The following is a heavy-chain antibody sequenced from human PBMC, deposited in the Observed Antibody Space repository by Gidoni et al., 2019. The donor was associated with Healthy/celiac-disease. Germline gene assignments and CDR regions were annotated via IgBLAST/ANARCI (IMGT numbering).Heavy chain of an antibody. J-gene: IGHJ6*02. CDR2: MSYDGSNK. CDR1: GFTFSSYA. Sequence: QVQLVESGGGVVQPGRSLRLSCAASGFTFSSYAMHWVRQAPGKGLEWVAVMSYDGSNKYYADSVKGRFTISRDNSKNTLYLQMNSLRAEDTAVYYCARDLSDIVVVPAAIYGGMDVWGQGTTVTVSS. CDR3: ARDLSDIVVVPAAIYGGMDV. V-gene: IGHV3-30-3*01. D-gene: IGHD2-2*01.